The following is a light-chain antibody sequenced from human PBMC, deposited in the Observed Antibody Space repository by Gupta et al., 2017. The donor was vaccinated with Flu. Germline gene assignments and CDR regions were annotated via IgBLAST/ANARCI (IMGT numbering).Light chain of an antibody. CDR3: SSYSGVSTCL. CDR2: EVA. CDR1: STDIAFYDF. J-gene: IGLJ3*02. Sequence: QSALTQPVSVSGSPGQSITIPCTGSSTDIAFYDFVSWYQQHPGKAPTLILYEVARRPSGVSHRLSGAKSGNTASLTISGLQPEDEATYYCSSYSGVSTCLFGGGTTLT. V-gene: IGLV2-23*02.